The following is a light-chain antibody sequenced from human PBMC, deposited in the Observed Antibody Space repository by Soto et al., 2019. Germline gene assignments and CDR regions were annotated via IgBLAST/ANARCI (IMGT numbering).Light chain of an antibody. CDR2: EVN. V-gene: IGLV2-8*01. J-gene: IGLJ1*01. CDR3: SSYAGINNIGV. Sequence: QSALTQPPSASGSPGQSVTISCTGTSSDVGGYKYVSWYQQHPGKAPKLMIFEVNKRPSGVPDRFSGSKSGNTASLTVSAVQDEDEADYYCSSYAGINNIGVFGTGTKLTVL. CDR1: SSDVGGYKY.